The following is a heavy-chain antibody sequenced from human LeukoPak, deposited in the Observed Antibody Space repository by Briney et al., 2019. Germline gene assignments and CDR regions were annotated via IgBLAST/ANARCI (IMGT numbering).Heavy chain of an antibody. CDR2: IYSGGST. Sequence: GGSLRLFCAASGFTVSSNHMSWVRQAPGKGLEWVSVIYSGGSTYYADSVKGRFTISRDNSKNLVYLQMNSLRAEDTAVYYCARVPAPDFTGWFDPWGQGTLVTVSS. J-gene: IGHJ5*02. CDR1: GFTVSSNH. D-gene: IGHD6-13*01. V-gene: IGHV3-53*01. CDR3: ARVPAPDFTGWFDP.